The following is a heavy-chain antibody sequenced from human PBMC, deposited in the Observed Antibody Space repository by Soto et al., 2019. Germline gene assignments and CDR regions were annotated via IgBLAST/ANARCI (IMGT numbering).Heavy chain of an antibody. V-gene: IGHV3-53*01. CDR3: ARGADTAMVTFWFDY. CDR1: GFTVSSNY. Sequence: EVQLVESGGGLIQPGGSLRLSCAASGFTVSSNYMSWVRQAPGKGLEWVSVIYSGGSTYYAASVKGRFTISSDNSKNTLYLQMNSLRDEDTAVYYCARGADTAMVTFWFDYWGQGTLVTVSS. CDR2: IYSGGST. J-gene: IGHJ4*02. D-gene: IGHD5-18*01.